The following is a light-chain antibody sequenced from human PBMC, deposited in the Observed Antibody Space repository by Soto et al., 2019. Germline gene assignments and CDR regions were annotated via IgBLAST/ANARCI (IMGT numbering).Light chain of an antibody. J-gene: IGKJ1*01. CDR1: RSISSW. CDR3: QNYNSAPWT. Sequence: DIQMSQSPSSLSAAVGDRGTIAGRASRSISSWLAWYQQKPGKARKLLIYKASTLKSGVPSRFSGSGSGTDFTLPITGLQPEDFPTYYCQNYNSAPWTFGRGTKVDIK. V-gene: IGKV1-5*03. CDR2: KAS.